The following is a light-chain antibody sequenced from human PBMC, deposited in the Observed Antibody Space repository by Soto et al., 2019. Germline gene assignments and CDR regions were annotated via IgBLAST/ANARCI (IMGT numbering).Light chain of an antibody. J-gene: IGLJ2*01. V-gene: IGLV1-47*02. CDR2: SNN. CDR1: SSNIGSNY. CDR3: AAWDDSLSGGV. Sequence: QSVLTQQPSASGTPGQRVTISCSGSSSNIGSNYVYWYQQLPGTAPKLLIYSNNQRPSGVPDRFSGSKSGTSASLAISGLRSEDEADYYCAAWDDSLSGGVFGGGTKVTVL.